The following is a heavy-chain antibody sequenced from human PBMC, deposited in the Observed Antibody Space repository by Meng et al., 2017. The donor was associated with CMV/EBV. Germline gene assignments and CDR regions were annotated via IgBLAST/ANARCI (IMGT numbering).Heavy chain of an antibody. J-gene: IGHJ4*02. CDR1: GFTFNTYE. CDR2: ISSNGNTI. D-gene: IGHD2-2*01. CDR3: ARAVRVYCSSTSCYIDY. Sequence: GESLKISCPASGFTFNTYEMNWVRQAPGKGLEWVSYISSNGNTIFYADFVKGRFTVSRDNPKNSLYLQMNSLRADDTAVYYCARAVRVYCSSTSCYIDYWGQGTLVTVSS. V-gene: IGHV3-48*03.